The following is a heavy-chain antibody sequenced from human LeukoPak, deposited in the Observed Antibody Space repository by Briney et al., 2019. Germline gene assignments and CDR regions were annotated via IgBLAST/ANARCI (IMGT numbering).Heavy chain of an antibody. V-gene: IGHV4-34*01. CDR1: GGSFSGYY. D-gene: IGHD6-19*01. CDR2: INHSGST. CDR3: ARTSGWRFYYYYYMDV. J-gene: IGHJ6*03. Sequence: SETLSLTCAVYGGSFSGYYWSWIRQPPGKGLEWIGEINHSGSTNYNPSLKSRVTISVDTSKNQFSLKLISVTAADTAVYYCARTSGWRFYYYYYMDVWGKGTTVTVSS.